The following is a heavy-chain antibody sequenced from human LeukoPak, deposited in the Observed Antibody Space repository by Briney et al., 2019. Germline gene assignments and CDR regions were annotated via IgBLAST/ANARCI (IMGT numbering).Heavy chain of an antibody. J-gene: IGHJ4*02. CDR2: ITAYNGNT. CDR1: GYIFTSYG. D-gene: IGHD3-22*01. Sequence: ASVKVSCKTSGYIFTSYGISWVRQAPGQGLEWMAWITAYNGNTNYAQKFQGRVTMTTDTSTSTAYMELRNLTSDDTAVYYCAKYYYDSSTYYNFDYWGQGTLVTVSS. V-gene: IGHV1-18*01. CDR3: AKYYYDSSTYYNFDY.